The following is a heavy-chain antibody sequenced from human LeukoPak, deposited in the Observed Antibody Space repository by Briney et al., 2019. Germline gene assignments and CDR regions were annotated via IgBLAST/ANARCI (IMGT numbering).Heavy chain of an antibody. CDR1: GYTFTDYY. CDR3: ATAVGLTRSNSDFDY. D-gene: IGHD1-26*01. CDR2: VDPEDGKA. V-gene: IGHV1-69-2*01. Sequence: ASVKISCKVSGYTFTDYYIHWVPQAPGKGLEWMGLVDPEDGKATYAEKFQGRVTITADTSTDTAYMEVSSLRSEDTAVYYCATAVGLTRSNSDFDYWGQGSQVTVSS. J-gene: IGHJ4*02.